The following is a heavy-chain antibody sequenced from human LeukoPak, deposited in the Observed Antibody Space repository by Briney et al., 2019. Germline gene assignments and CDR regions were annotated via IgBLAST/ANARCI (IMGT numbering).Heavy chain of an antibody. Sequence: SETLSLTCAVYGGSFSGYYWSWIRQPPGKGLEWIGEINHSGSTNYNPSLKSRVTISVDTSKNQFSLKLSSVTAADTAVYYCGRVRLRFFLSRNWFDPWGQGTLVTVSS. CDR3: GRVRLRFFLSRNWFDP. D-gene: IGHD3-3*01. J-gene: IGHJ5*02. V-gene: IGHV4-34*01. CDR1: GGSFSGYY. CDR2: INHSGST.